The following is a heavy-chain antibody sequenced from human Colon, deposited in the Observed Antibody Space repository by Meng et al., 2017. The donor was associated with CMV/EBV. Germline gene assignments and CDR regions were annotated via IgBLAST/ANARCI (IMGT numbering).Heavy chain of an antibody. CDR1: GGSISSGDFY. CDR3: ARVRSSSSRHFDY. D-gene: IGHD6-13*01. V-gene: IGHV4-30-4*01. Sequence: VSGGSISSGDFYWTWIRQPPGKGLEWIGYISFSGSTYHNPSLKSRVTTSLDTSKNQFSLKLNSVTAADTAVYFCARVRSSSSRHFDYWGQGTLVTVSS. CDR2: ISFSGST. J-gene: IGHJ4*02.